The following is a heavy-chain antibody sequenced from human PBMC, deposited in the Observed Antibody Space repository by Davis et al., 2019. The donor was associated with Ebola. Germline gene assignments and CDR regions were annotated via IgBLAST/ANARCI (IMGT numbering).Heavy chain of an antibody. Sequence: SLKTSCAASGFTFDDYAMHWVRQAPGKGLEWVSGISWNSGSIGYADSVKGRFTISRDNAKNSLYLQMNSLRAEDTALYYCAKDKQWLASPYIDYWGQGTLVTVSS. CDR1: GFTFDDYA. J-gene: IGHJ4*02. V-gene: IGHV3-9*01. D-gene: IGHD6-19*01. CDR2: ISWNSGSI. CDR3: AKDKQWLASPYIDY.